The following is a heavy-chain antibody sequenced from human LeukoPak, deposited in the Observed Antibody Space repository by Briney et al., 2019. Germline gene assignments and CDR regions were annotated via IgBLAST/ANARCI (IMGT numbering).Heavy chain of an antibody. CDR3: ARALGARAFYYMDV. CDR1: GGSVSTYY. Sequence: SETLSLTCTVSGGSVSTYYWNWIRQSAGKGLEWIGRIYSSGITDYSPFLKSRATMSVDTSNNPFSLRLTSVTAADTAVYYCARALGARAFYYMDVWGKGTTVTVSS. J-gene: IGHJ6*03. D-gene: IGHD5-12*01. V-gene: IGHV4-4*07. CDR2: IYSSGIT.